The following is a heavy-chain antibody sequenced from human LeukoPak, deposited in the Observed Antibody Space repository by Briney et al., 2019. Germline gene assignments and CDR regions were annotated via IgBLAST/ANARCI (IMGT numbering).Heavy chain of an antibody. CDR1: GFTFSYYS. J-gene: IGHJ4*02. Sequence: GGSLRLSCAASGFTFSYYSMNWVRQAPGKGLEWVSSISSSSSYIYYADSVKGRFTISRDNAKNSLYLQMNSLRAEDTAVYYCARVVGSGDNRGGEGLGYWGQGTLVTVSS. CDR3: ARVVGSGDNRGGEGLGY. D-gene: IGHD3-10*01. V-gene: IGHV3-21*01. CDR2: ISSSSSYI.